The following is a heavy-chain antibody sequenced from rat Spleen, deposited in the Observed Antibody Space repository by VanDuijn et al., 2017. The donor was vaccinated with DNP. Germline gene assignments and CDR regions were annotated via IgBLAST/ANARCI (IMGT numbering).Heavy chain of an antibody. CDR3: VTGGYGGDGYDY. CDR1: GLPFRDYN. Sequence: EVQLVESGGGLIPPGRSLKVSCEASGLPFRDYNMAWVRQTPETGLEWVANIIYDGSRTHYRDSVKGRFTISRDNSKNILYLQMESLRSEDTASYYCVTGGYGGDGYDYWGQGVMVTVSS. V-gene: IGHV5S10*01. J-gene: IGHJ2*01. CDR2: IIYDGSRT. D-gene: IGHD1-12*03.